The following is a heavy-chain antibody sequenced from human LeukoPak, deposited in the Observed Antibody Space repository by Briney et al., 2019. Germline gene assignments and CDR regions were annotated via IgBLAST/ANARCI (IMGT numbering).Heavy chain of an antibody. CDR3: AKDRDLRRYLGEHVGPRHPDY. J-gene: IGHJ4*02. Sequence: GGSLRLSCAASGLNLNSYAMSWVRQAPGKGLEWVSGISGSGSSTFYADSVKGRFTISRDNSKNTLYLQMSSLRAEDTAVYYCAKDRDLRRYLGEHVGPRHPDYWGQG. V-gene: IGHV3-23*01. CDR1: GLNLNSYA. CDR2: ISGSGSST. D-gene: IGHD5-12*01.